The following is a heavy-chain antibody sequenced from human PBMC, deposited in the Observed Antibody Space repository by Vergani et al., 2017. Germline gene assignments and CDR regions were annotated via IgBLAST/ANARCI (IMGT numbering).Heavy chain of an antibody. CDR2: IHYSENT. J-gene: IGHJ5*02. V-gene: IGHV4-59*11. CDR3: ASDTHSGQMADR. Sequence: QVQLQESGPGLVKSSETLSLTCSVSFDSIRNLYCNWIRQPPGKGLEWIGSIHYSENTNYNPSLKTRVTISVDTSKNQFTLTLTSVTAADTAVYYCASDTHSGQMADRWVQGIVVTVTS. D-gene: IGHD6-19*01. CDR1: FDSIRNLY.